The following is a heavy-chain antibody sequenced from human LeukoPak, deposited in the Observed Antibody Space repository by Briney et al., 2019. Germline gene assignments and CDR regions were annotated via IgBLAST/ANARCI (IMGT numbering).Heavy chain of an antibody. CDR2: IYYSGST. Sequence: SETLSLTCTVSGGSISSGGYYWSWIRQHPGKGLEWIGYIYYSGSTYYNPSLKSRVTISVDTSKNQFSLKLSSVTAADTAVYYCARITMIVVADYWGQGTLVTVSS. CDR1: GGSISSGGYY. J-gene: IGHJ4*02. CDR3: ARITMIVVADY. D-gene: IGHD3-22*01. V-gene: IGHV4-31*03.